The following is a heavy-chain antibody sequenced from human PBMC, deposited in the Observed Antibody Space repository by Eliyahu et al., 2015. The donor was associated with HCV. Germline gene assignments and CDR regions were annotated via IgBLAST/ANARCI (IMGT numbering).Heavy chain of an antibody. CDR3: ARRYYDSSGFYYAFQY. Sequence: QLQLQESGPGLVKPSETLSLTCTVSGDSISTSSSYWGWIRQPPGKGLEWIGIIYYSGSTYYNPSLNSRVTISVDTSKNQFSLKLGSVTAADTAVYYCARRYYDSSGFYYAFQYWGQGTLVTVSS. D-gene: IGHD3-22*01. CDR1: GDSISTSSSY. CDR2: IYYSGST. V-gene: IGHV4-39*01. J-gene: IGHJ1*01.